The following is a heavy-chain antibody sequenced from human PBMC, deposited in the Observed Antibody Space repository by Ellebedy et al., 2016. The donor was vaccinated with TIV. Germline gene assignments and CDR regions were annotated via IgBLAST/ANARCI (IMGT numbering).Heavy chain of an antibody. D-gene: IGHD4-17*01. CDR2: INQDGSEK. CDR3: ATDLSYGDFRSPAHAFVI. V-gene: IGHV3-7*01. CDR1: RFSFSSYW. J-gene: IGHJ3*02. Sequence: GGSLRLSCAASRFSFSSYWMSWVRQSPGKGLEWVATINQDGSEKYDLDSVKGRFTISRDNAKNSLYLQMNSLRADDTSVYYCATDLSYGDFRSPAHAFVIWGQGTMVTVSS.